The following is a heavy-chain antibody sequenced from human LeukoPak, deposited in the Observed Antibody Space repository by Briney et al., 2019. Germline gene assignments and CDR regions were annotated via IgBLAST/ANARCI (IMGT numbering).Heavy chain of an antibody. D-gene: IGHD2-2*02. CDR1: GYTFTSYG. J-gene: IGHJ6*03. CDR2: ISAYNGNT. CDR3: ARDRSIVVVPAAIQYYYYYMDV. V-gene: IGHV1-18*01. Sequence: ASVKVSCKASGYTFTSYGISWVRQAPGQGLEWMGWISAYNGNTNYAQKFQGRVTITADESTSTAYMELSSLRSEDTAVYYCARDRSIVVVPAAIQYYYYYMDVWGKGTTVTLSS.